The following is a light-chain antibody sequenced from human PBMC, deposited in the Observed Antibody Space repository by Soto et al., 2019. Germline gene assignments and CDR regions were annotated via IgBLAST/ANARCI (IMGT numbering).Light chain of an antibody. CDR1: SSDVGGYNY. Sequence: QSALTQPASVSGSPGQSITISCTGTSSDVGGYNYVSWYQQHPGKVPKLMIYDVSNRPSGVSNRFSGSKSGNTASLTISGLQAEDEGDYYCSSYTSSSTLVVFGGGTKLTVL. V-gene: IGLV2-14*03. J-gene: IGLJ2*01. CDR2: DVS. CDR3: SSYTSSSTLVV.